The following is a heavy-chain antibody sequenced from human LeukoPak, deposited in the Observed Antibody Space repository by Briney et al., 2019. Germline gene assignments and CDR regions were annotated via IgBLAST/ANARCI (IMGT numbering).Heavy chain of an antibody. D-gene: IGHD3-9*01. CDR2: ITGSGGNT. CDR1: GFSFDTYA. V-gene: IGHV3-23*01. Sequence: GGSLRLSCAASGFSFDTYAMHWVRQAPGKGLEWVSAITGSGGNTYYADSVKGRFTISRDNSKNTVFLQMNSLRAEDTAVYYCAKWGDYDVLTGYYVSDYWGQGTLVTVSS. CDR3: AKWGDYDVLTGYYVSDY. J-gene: IGHJ4*02.